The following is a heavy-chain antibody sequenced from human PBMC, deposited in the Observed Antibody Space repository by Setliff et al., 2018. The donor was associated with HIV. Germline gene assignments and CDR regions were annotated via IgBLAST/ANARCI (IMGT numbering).Heavy chain of an antibody. J-gene: IGHJ6*03. CDR1: GGSISSGSYY. V-gene: IGHV4-61*02. CDR3: ARETYYYDNPQYYYYYMDV. D-gene: IGHD3-22*01. CDR2: IYTSGRT. Sequence: SETLSLTCTVSGGSISSGSYYWSWTRQPAGKGLEWIGRIYTSGRTNYNPSLKRRVTISVDTSKNQFSLKLRSVTAADTAVYYCARETYYYDNPQYYYYYMDVWGKGTTVTVSS.